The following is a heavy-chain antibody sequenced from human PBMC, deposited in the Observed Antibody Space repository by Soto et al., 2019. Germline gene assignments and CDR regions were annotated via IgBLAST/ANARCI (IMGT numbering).Heavy chain of an antibody. CDR2: ISPYTGNT. CDR1: GYIFVNYV. D-gene: IGHD3-16*01. CDR3: VMVDNYVTPTPQDV. V-gene: IGHV1-18*01. J-gene: IGHJ6*02. Sequence: QVQLVQSGDEVKKPGASVKVSCKASGYIFVNYVIAWVRQAPGQGLEWMGWISPYTGNTHSATKVQGRLTMTTDTSTRTAYMDLGSLTSDDTAVYYCVMVDNYVTPTPQDVWGQGTTVTVSS.